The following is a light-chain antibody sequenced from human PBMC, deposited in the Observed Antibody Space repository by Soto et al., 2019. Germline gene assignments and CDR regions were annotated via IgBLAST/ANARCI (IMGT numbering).Light chain of an antibody. J-gene: IGLJ3*02. CDR3: ATWDDSLNGVV. Sequence: QPVLTQPPSASGTPGQRVTISCSGSSSNIGSNTVDWFQQLPGTAPKLLIYSNNLRPSGVPDRFSGSKSGTSASLAISGLQSEDEADYYCATWDDSLNGVVFGGGTQLTVL. CDR1: SSNIGSNT. V-gene: IGLV1-44*01. CDR2: SNN.